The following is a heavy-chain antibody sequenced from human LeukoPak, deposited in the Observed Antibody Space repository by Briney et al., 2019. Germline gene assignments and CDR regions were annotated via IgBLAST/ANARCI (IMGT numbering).Heavy chain of an antibody. Sequence: PSETLSLTCTVSGGSIRSHYWSWIRQPPGKGLEWIGYIYYSGSTNYNPSLKSRVTISVDTSKNQFSLKLSSVTAADTAVYYCARGLAAAGHLTAVDYWGQGTLVTVSS. CDR2: IYYSGST. D-gene: IGHD6-13*01. CDR1: GGSIRSHY. CDR3: ARGLAAAGHLTAVDY. J-gene: IGHJ4*02. V-gene: IGHV4-59*11.